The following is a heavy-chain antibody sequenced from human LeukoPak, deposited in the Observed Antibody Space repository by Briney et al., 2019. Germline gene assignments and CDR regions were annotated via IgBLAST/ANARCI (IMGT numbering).Heavy chain of an antibody. CDR1: GFTVSSNY. CDR2: IYSGGST. CDR3: AIDSSGNHDAFDI. Sequence: GGSLRLSCAASGFTVSSNYMSWVRQAPGKGLEWVSVIYSGGSTYYADSVKGRFTISRDNSKNTLYLQMNSLRAEDTAVYYCAIDSSGNHDAFDIWGQGTMVTASS. J-gene: IGHJ3*02. D-gene: IGHD3-22*01. V-gene: IGHV3-66*02.